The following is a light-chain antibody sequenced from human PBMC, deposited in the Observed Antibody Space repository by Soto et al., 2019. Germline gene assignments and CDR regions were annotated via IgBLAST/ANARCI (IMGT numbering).Light chain of an antibody. Sequence: QLTQSPSSLSASIGDRVTITCRASQDISGYLAWYQQQPGKAPKLLMYAASTLHSGVPTRFSGSGSGTEFILTIGRLQPEDFATYYCQHLAGTFGQGTKLE. CDR3: QHLAGT. CDR1: QDISGY. CDR2: AAS. V-gene: IGKV1-9*01. J-gene: IGKJ2*01.